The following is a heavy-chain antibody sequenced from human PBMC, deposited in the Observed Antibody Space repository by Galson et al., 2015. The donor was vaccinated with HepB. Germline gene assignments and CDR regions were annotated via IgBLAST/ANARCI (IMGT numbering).Heavy chain of an antibody. J-gene: IGHJ6*02. Sequence: SVKVSCKASGGTFSSYTISWVRQAPGQGLEWMGRIIPILGIANYAQKFQGRVTITADKSTSTAYMELSSLRSEDTAVYYCASFIAAANPNYGMDVWGQGTTVTVSS. CDR2: IIPILGIA. CDR3: ASFIAAANPNYGMDV. CDR1: GGTFSSYT. D-gene: IGHD6-13*01. V-gene: IGHV1-69*02.